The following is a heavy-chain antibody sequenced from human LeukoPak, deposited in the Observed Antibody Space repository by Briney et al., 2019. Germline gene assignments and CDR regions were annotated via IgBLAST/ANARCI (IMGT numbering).Heavy chain of an antibody. J-gene: IGHJ5*02. Sequence: GASVKVSCKASGYTFTSYGISWVRQAPGQGLEWMGWISAYNGNTNYAQKLQGRVTVTTDTSTSTAYMALRSLRADDTAVYYCARVKQWLRWFDLWGQGTLVTVSS. CDR1: GYTFTSYG. D-gene: IGHD6-19*01. CDR3: ARVKQWLRWFDL. CDR2: ISAYNGNT. V-gene: IGHV1-18*01.